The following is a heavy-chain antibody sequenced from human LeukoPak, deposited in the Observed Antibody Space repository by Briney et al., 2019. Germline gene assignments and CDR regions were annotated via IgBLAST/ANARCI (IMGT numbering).Heavy chain of an antibody. Sequence: GGSLRLSCAASGFTFSSYSMNWVRHAPGNGLGWVSSISSSRSYIYYADSVMGRFTISRDNAKNSLYLQMNSLGAEDTSVYYCARDASTRSFDYWGQGTLVTVSS. J-gene: IGHJ4*02. CDR1: GFTFSSYS. CDR2: ISSSRSYI. V-gene: IGHV3-21*01. CDR3: ARDASTRSFDY.